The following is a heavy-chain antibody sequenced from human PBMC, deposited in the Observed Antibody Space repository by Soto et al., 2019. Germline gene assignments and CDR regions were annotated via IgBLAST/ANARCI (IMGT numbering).Heavy chain of an antibody. Sequence: GGSLRLSCAASGFTFSSYAMHWVRQAPGKGLEWVAVISYDGSNKYYADSVKGRFTISRDNSKNTLYLQMNSLRAEDTAVYYCAREVGLWFGEFYYYYGMDVWGQGTTVTVSS. CDR1: GFTFSSYA. V-gene: IGHV3-30*04. CDR2: ISYDGSNK. D-gene: IGHD3-10*01. CDR3: AREVGLWFGEFYYYYGMDV. J-gene: IGHJ6*02.